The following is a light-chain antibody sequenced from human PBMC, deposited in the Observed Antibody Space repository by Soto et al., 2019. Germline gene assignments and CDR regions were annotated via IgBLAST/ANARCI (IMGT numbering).Light chain of an antibody. CDR3: SSYTSSSTLDV. Sequence: QSALTQPASVSGSPGQSITISCTGTSSDVGDYNYVSWYQQYPGKAPKLMIYDVSNRPSGVSNRFSGSKSGNTASLTISGLQAEDEADYYCSSYTSSSTLDVFGTGTKLTVL. CDR2: DVS. V-gene: IGLV2-14*01. J-gene: IGLJ1*01. CDR1: SSDVGDYNY.